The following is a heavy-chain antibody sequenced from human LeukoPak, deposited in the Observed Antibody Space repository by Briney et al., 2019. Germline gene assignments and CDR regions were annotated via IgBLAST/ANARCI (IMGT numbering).Heavy chain of an antibody. CDR2: IYYSGSA. D-gene: IGHD4/OR15-4a*01. J-gene: IGHJ6*03. CDR1: GGSISSSSYY. CDR3: ARDYPDYLNYYYYMDV. Sequence: SETLSLTWTVSGGSISSSSYYCGWIRQPPGKGLEWIGSIYYSGSAYYNPSLKSRVTISVDTSKNQFSLKLSSVTAADTAVYYCARDYPDYLNYYYYMDVWGKGTTVTVSS. V-gene: IGHV4-39*07.